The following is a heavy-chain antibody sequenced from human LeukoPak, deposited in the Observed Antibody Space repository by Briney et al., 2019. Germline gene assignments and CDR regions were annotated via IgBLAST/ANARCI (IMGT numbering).Heavy chain of an antibody. CDR1: GFTFDDYA. D-gene: IGHD6-13*01. CDR3: AKAGSSSWYYEYFQH. J-gene: IGHJ1*01. V-gene: IGHV3-9*01. CDR2: ISWNSGSI. Sequence: PGRSLRLSCAASGFTFDDYAMHWVRQAPGKGLEWVSGISWNSGSIGYADSVKGRFTISRDNAKNSLYLQMNSLGAEDTALYYCAKAGSSSWYYEYFQHWGQGTLVTVSS.